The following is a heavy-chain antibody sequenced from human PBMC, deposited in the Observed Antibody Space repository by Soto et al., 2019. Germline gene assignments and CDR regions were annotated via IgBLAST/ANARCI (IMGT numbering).Heavy chain of an antibody. D-gene: IGHD3-3*01. CDR3: ARAFYDFWSGYSLYYYYGMDV. CDR1: GYTFTSYD. CDR2: MNPNSGNT. V-gene: IGHV1-8*01. J-gene: IGHJ6*02. Sequence: AASVKVSCKASGYTFTSYDINWVRQATGQGLEWMGWMNPNSGNTGYAQKFQGRVTMTRNTSISTAYMELSSLRSEDTAVYYCARAFYDFWSGYSLYYYYGMDVWGQGTTVTVSS.